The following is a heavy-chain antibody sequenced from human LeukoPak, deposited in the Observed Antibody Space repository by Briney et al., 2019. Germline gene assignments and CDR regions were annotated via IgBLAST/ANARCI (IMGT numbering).Heavy chain of an antibody. D-gene: IGHD1-26*01. Sequence: SETLSLTCTVSGGSISSSSYFWGWLRPPPGKGLVWFGSIHYSGSTYYTPSLKSRVTISVDTSKNQFSLKLSSVTAADTAVYYCARVGGSYEPLDYWGQGTLVTVSS. J-gene: IGHJ4*02. CDR3: ARVGGSYEPLDY. V-gene: IGHV4-39*01. CDR1: GGSISSSSYF. CDR2: IHYSGST.